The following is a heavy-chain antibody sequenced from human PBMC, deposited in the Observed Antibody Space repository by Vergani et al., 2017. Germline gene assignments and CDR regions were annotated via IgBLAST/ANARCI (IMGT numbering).Heavy chain of an antibody. CDR3: ARRPTWELGAFDI. V-gene: IGHV4-59*08. Sequence: QVQLQESGPGLVKPSETLSLTCTVSGGSISSYYWSWIRQPPGKGLEWIGYIYYSGSTNYNPSLNSRLTMSVDTSKNQFSLKLNSMTAADTAVYYCARRPTWELGAFDIWGQGTLVTVSS. CDR1: GGSISSYY. CDR2: IYYSGST. D-gene: IGHD1-26*01. J-gene: IGHJ3*02.